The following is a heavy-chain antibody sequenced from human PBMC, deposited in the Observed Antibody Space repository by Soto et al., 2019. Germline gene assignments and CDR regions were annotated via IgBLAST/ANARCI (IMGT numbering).Heavy chain of an antibody. Sequence: QVQLVQSGAEVKKPGSSLQVSCKASGGTFTTYSFIWVRQAPGQGLEWLGCVTPSIESPNYAQKSQDRVTISADESTRTAFLELSSLRSDDTAVYFCARGSEEWSNLGFFDSWGQGTLVTVSS. CDR2: VTPSIESP. V-gene: IGHV1-69*01. D-gene: IGHD3-3*01. CDR1: GGTFTTYS. CDR3: ARGSEEWSNLGFFDS. J-gene: IGHJ4*02.